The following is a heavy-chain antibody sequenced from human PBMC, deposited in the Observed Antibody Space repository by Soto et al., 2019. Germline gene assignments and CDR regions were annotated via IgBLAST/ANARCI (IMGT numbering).Heavy chain of an antibody. J-gene: IGHJ4*02. CDR1: GYTFSSYT. CDR3: ARVEGGSYSNYDHYFDY. Sequence: SVKVSCKASGYTFSSYTISWVRQAPGQGLEWMGRIIPILGIANYAQKFQGRVTITADKSTSTAYMELSSLRSEDTAVYYCARVEGGSYSNYDHYFDYWGQGTLVTVSS. D-gene: IGHD4-4*01. V-gene: IGHV1-69*02. CDR2: IIPILGIA.